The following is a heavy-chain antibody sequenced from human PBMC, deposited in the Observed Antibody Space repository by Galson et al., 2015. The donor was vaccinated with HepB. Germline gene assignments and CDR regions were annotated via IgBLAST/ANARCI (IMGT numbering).Heavy chain of an antibody. CDR2: FSGYDGST. CDR3: ARDSRLELRLNNYFSYGMDV. CDR1: GYSFSNYG. J-gene: IGHJ6*02. V-gene: IGHV1-18*01. D-gene: IGHD3-10*01. Sequence: SVKVSCKASGYSFSNYGLSWIRQAPGPGLEWMGWFSGYDGSTNYAQKFQGRVTMTADASTGTAYLELRNLRSDDTAVYYCARDSRLELRLNNYFSYGMDVWGQGSAVT.